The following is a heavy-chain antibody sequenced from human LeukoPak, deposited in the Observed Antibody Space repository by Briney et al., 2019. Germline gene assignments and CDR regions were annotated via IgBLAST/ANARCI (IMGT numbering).Heavy chain of an antibody. CDR1: GGTFSSYA. Sequence: GAPVKVSCKASGGTFSSYAISWVRQAPGQGLEWMGGIIPIFGTANYAQKFQGRVTITADESTSTAYMELSSLRSEDTAVYYCARGAYDILTGYLFDYWGQGTLVTVSS. CDR2: IIPIFGTA. CDR3: ARGAYDILTGYLFDY. V-gene: IGHV1-69*13. D-gene: IGHD3-9*01. J-gene: IGHJ4*02.